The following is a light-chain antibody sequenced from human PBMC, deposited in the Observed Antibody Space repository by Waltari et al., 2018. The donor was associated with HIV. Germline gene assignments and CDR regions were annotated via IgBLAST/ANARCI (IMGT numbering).Light chain of an antibody. V-gene: IGKV4-1*01. CDR2: WAS. J-gene: IGKJ2*02. CDR3: QQYYTTPCT. CDR1: QTVLSNSNNKNH. Sequence: DIAMTQSPDSLAVSLGARATFSCKSSQTVLSNSNNKNHLAWYQQKPGQPPKLLIYWASTRESGVPDRFSGSGSGTDFTLTISSLQAEDVAIYYCQQYYTTPCTFGQGTKVEI.